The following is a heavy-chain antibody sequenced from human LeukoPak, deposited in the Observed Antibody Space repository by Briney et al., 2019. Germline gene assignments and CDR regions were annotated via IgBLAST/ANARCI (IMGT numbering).Heavy chain of an antibody. D-gene: IGHD2-2*01. CDR2: VIPMFGTS. Sequence: SVKVSCKASGCTFSNFVISWLRQTPGHGLEWLGGVIPMFGTSNYAQNFQGRVTFTADESTNTAYLELSSLTSVDSAVYFCARDHPDIAVIPAAMDVWGTGTTVIVSS. J-gene: IGHJ6*03. CDR3: ARDHPDIAVIPAAMDV. V-gene: IGHV1-69*13. CDR1: GCTFSNFV.